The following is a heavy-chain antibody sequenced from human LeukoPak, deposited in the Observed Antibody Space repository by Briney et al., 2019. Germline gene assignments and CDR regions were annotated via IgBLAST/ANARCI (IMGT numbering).Heavy chain of an antibody. D-gene: IGHD3-16*01. J-gene: IGHJ4*02. V-gene: IGHV3-30*18. CDR3: VKEGVEYSYSYGDY. CDR1: GFSFNNYA. CDR2: ISYDGGDK. Sequence: GGSLRLSCAASGFSFNNYAMYWVRQAPGKGLEWVALISYDGGDKYYAESMKGRITISRDNAENTLYLQMNNLRPDDTTFYFCVKEGVEYSYSYGDYWGQGTLVTVSS.